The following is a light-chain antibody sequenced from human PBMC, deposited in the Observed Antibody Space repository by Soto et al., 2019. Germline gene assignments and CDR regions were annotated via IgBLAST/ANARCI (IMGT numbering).Light chain of an antibody. V-gene: IGKV1-5*03. CDR2: KAS. J-gene: IGKJ1*01. CDR3: QQYDNYWT. Sequence: DIQMTQSPSTLSASVGDRVTITCRASQSVSGWLAWYQQKPGKAPKLLIYKASSLEGGVPSRFSGSGSWTEFTLTISSLQPDDFATYYCQQYDNYWTFGQGTRVEIK. CDR1: QSVSGW.